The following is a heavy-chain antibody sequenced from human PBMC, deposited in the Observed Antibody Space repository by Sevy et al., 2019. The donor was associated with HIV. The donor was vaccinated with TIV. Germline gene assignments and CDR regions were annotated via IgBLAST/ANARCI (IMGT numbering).Heavy chain of an antibody. J-gene: IGHJ4*02. V-gene: IGHV4-38-2*02. CDR3: ARDRAAGITLLDY. Sequence: SETLSLTCAVSGYSISSGYYWGWIRQPPGKGLEWIGSIYHSGGTYYNPSLKSRVTISVDTSKNQFSLKLGSVTAADTAVYYCARDRAAGITLLDYWGQGTLVTVSS. D-gene: IGHD6-13*01. CDR1: GYSISSGYY. CDR2: IYHSGGT.